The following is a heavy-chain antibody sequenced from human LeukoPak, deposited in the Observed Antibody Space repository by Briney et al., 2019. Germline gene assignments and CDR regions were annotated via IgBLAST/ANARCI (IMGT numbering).Heavy chain of an antibody. V-gene: IGHV4-39*07. CDR1: GGSISSGTYY. J-gene: IGHJ6*03. Sequence: PSETLSLTCTVSGGSISSGTYYWAWIRQPPGKGLEWIGTIYHSGSTYYNPSLKSRVTISVDTSKNQFSLNLTSLTAADTALYYCAKGGSGSYAPYYYMDVWGKGTAVKVSS. CDR3: AKGGSGSYAPYYYMDV. D-gene: IGHD1-26*01. CDR2: IYHSGST.